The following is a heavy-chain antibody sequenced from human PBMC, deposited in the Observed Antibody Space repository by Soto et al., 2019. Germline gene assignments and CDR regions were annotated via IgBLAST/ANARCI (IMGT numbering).Heavy chain of an antibody. J-gene: IGHJ4*02. D-gene: IGHD2-8*02. CDR3: ARALVRPFDY. CDR2: IRYDGSRK. Sequence: GGSLRLSCAASGFSFGTYGMNWVRQAPGKGLEWVAGIRYDGSRKYCADSVKGRFTISRDNSENMLYLQMNSLRAEDTAVYYCARALVRPFDYWGQGTLVTVSS. V-gene: IGHV3-33*08. CDR1: GFSFGTYG.